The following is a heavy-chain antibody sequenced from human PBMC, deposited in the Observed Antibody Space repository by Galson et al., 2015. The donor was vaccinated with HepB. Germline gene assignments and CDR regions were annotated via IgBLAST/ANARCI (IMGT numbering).Heavy chain of an antibody. CDR2: ISSSSSYT. Sequence: SLRLSCAASGFTFSDYYMSWIRQAPGKGLEWVSYISSSSSYTNYADSVKGRFTISRDNAKNSLYLQMNSLRAEDTAVYYCARDLAYCSSTSCYTWGWFDPWGQVTLVTVSS. CDR1: GFTFSDYY. D-gene: IGHD2-2*02. J-gene: IGHJ5*02. CDR3: ARDLAYCSSTSCYTWGWFDP. V-gene: IGHV3-11*06.